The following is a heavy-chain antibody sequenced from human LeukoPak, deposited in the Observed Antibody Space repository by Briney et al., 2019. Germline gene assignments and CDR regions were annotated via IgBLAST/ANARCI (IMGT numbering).Heavy chain of an antibody. V-gene: IGHV4-59*01. D-gene: IGHD6-19*01. CDR3: ARGSGWYFY. CDR1: GGSISSYY. J-gene: IGHJ4*02. CDR2: VYYSGST. Sequence: SETLSLTCTVSGGSISSYYWSWIRQPPGKGLEWIGYVYYSGSTNYNPSLKSRVTISVHTSNTQSSLNLSSVTAADTAVYYCARGSGWYFYWGQGTLVTVSS.